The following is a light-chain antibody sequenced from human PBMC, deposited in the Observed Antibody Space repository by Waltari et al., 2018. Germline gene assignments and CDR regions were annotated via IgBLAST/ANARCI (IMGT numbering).Light chain of an antibody. J-gene: IGKJ1*01. CDR3: QHYYDPPPT. V-gene: IGKV3-15*01. CDR2: GAS. CDR1: QSISSN. Sequence: EIVMTQSPATLSVSLGERATLSCRASQSISSNLAWYQQKPGQAPRLLIFGASTRATGIPTRFSGSGSGTEFTLTISSLQSEDFAIYYCQHYYDPPPTFGQGTKVEIK.